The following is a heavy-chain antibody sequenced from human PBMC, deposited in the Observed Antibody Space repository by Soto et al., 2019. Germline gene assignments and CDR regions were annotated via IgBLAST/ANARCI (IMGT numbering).Heavy chain of an antibody. CDR3: ARRGVVVHAPSLYYYYMDV. V-gene: IGHV4-59*08. CDR1: GGSISSYY. Sequence: SETLSLTCTVSGGSISSYYWSWIRQPPGKGLEWIGYIYYSGSTNYNPSLKSRVTISVDTSKNQFSLKLSSVTAADTAVYYCARRGVVVHAPSLYYYYMDVWGKGTTVTVSS. J-gene: IGHJ6*03. D-gene: IGHD2-2*01. CDR2: IYYSGST.